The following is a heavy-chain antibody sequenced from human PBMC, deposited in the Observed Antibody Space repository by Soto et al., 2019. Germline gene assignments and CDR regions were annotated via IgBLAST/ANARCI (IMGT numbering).Heavy chain of an antibody. CDR3: ARTAPMDAGDKYYYDF. Sequence: QVQLVQSGAEVKKTGSSVKVSCKTSGGTFSTFGISWVRQAPGQGLEWMGGIIPFFGTAEYSQKFEDRITITADESTNTVYMDLRSLTSEDTAIYYCARTAPMDAGDKYYYDFSGQGALVTVSS. D-gene: IGHD3-16*01. V-gene: IGHV1-69*01. CDR1: GGTFSTFG. CDR2: IIPFFGTA. J-gene: IGHJ4*02.